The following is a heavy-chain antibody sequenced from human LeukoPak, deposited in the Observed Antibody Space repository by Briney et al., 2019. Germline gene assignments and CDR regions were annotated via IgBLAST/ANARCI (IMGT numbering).Heavy chain of an antibody. D-gene: IGHD6-13*01. Sequence: SETLSLTCTVSGGSISSYYWSWIRQPPGKGLEWIGYIYYSGSTNYNPSLKSRVTISVDTSKNQFSLKLSSVTAADTAVYYCARVASDSSFSYYFDYWGQGTLVTVSS. J-gene: IGHJ4*02. CDR3: ARVASDSSFSYYFDY. CDR2: IYYSGST. V-gene: IGHV4-59*01. CDR1: GGSISSYY.